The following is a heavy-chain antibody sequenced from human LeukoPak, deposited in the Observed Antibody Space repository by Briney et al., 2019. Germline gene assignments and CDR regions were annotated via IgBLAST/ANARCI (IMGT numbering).Heavy chain of an antibody. CDR3: AKGGSAVGRYYMDV. Sequence: SLRVSCAASGFTFHDYAMHWVRQAPRKGLEWVSGISWNSGSIGYADSVKGRLTISRDNAKNSLYLQMNSLRAEDTALYYCAKGGSAVGRYYMDVWGKGTTATVSS. D-gene: IGHD6-13*01. J-gene: IGHJ6*03. V-gene: IGHV3-9*01. CDR2: ISWNSGSI. CDR1: GFTFHDYA.